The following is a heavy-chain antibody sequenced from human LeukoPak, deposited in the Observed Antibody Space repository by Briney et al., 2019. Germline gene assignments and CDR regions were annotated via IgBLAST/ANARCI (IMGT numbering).Heavy chain of an antibody. J-gene: IGHJ3*02. CDR2: IYHSGST. CDR3: ARGRRETDAFDI. V-gene: IGHV4-38-2*02. Sequence: SETLSLTCTVSGYSISSGYYWGWIRQPPGKGLEWIGSIYHSGSTYYNPSLKSRVTISVDTSKNQFSLKLSSVTAADTAVYYCARGRRETDAFDIWGQGTMVTVSS. D-gene: IGHD2-15*01. CDR1: GYSISSGYY.